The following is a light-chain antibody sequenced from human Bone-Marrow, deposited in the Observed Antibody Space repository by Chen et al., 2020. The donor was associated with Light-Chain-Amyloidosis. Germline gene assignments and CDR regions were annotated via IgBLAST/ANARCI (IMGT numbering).Light chain of an antibody. CDR3: VAWDDGLSGLV. J-gene: IGLJ3*02. CDR2: DNY. Sequence: QSVLTQPPSASGTPGQTVTISCSGSGSNVAVNTVTWYLQVPGTAPKLLSQDNYLRPSGVPARFSATKSGTSASLAISGLQFEDEADYYCVAWDDGLSGLVFGEGTKLTVL. V-gene: IGLV1-44*01. CDR1: GSNVAVNT.